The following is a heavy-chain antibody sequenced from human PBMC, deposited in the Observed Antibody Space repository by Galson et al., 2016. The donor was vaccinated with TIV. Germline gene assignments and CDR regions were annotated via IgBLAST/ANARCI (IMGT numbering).Heavy chain of an antibody. CDR1: GFTFSHFG. J-gene: IGHJ6*02. CDR2: ILYDGSSQ. D-gene: IGHD4-17*01. V-gene: IGHV3-30*03. Sequence: SLRLSCAASGFTFSHFGMHWVRQSPGKGLEWLAVILYDGSSQFYADSVEGRFAVSRDNSENTMYLQMNSLRAEDTAVYYCARNNDYGDSSYYYGMDVWGQGTTVTVSS. CDR3: ARNNDYGDSSYYYGMDV.